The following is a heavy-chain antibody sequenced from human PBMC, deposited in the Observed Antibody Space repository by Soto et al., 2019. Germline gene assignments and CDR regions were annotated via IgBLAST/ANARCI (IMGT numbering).Heavy chain of an antibody. D-gene: IGHD3-10*01. Sequence: SETLSLTCAVSGGSISSGGYSWSWIRQPPGKGLEWIGYIYHSGSTYYNPSLKSRVTISVDRSKNQFSLKLSSVTAADTAVYYCARGLGDGSGKTYYYYYGMDVWGQGTTVTVSS. V-gene: IGHV4-30-2*01. J-gene: IGHJ6*02. CDR3: ARGLGDGSGKTYYYYYGMDV. CDR2: IYHSGST. CDR1: GGSISSGGYS.